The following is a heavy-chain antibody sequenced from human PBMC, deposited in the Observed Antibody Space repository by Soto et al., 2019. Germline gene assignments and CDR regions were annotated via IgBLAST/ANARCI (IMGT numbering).Heavy chain of an antibody. J-gene: IGHJ3*02. CDR3: AREVVVADAFDI. CDR2: ISAYNGNT. Sequence: ASVKVSCEASGYTFTSYGISWVRQAPGQGLEWMGWISAYNGNTNYAQKLQGRVTMTTDTSTSTAYMELRSLRSDDTAVYYCAREVVVADAFDIWGQGTMVTVSS. V-gene: IGHV1-18*01. D-gene: IGHD2-15*01. CDR1: GYTFTSYG.